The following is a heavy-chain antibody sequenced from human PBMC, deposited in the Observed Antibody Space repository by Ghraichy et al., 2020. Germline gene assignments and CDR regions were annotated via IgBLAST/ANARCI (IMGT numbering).Heavy chain of an antibody. J-gene: IGHJ6*02. D-gene: IGHD3-16*01. CDR1: GFTFSSYS. V-gene: IGHV3-21*01. CDR3: ARDPRGGMGEDGMDV. Sequence: GGSLRLSCAASGFTFSSYSMNWVRQAPGKGLEWVSSISSSSSYIYYADSVKGRFTISRDNAKNSLYLQMNSLRAEDTAVYYCARDPRGGMGEDGMDVWGQGTTVTVSS. CDR2: ISSSSSYI.